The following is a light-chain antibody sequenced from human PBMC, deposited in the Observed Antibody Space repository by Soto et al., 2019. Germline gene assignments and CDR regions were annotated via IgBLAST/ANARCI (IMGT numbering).Light chain of an antibody. V-gene: IGKV1-27*01. CDR3: EMYNIAPLIT. CDR2: AAS. Sequence: DIQMIQSPSSLSAYVGARVTISCRASQDIGNHLAWYQQKPGKVPKLLIHAASTLQSGVPSRFSGSGSGTDFTLTSSSLQPEDVATYFCEMYNIAPLITFGQGTRLEIK. J-gene: IGKJ5*01. CDR1: QDIGNH.